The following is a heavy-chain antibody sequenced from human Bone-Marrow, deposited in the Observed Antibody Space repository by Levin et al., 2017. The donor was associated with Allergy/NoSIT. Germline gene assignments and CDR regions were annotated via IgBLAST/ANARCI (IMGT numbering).Heavy chain of an antibody. Sequence: GASVKVSCAASGFNFGTYAMNWVRQPPGKGLEWVAGIGNSGGNMYYADSVTGRFTISRDGSRDTVFLQMNNLRAEDTAVYYCAKSGARIAVAGRYYFDSWGQGALVTVAS. D-gene: IGHD6-19*01. CDR2: IGNSGGNM. CDR1: GFNFGTYA. J-gene: IGHJ4*02. V-gene: IGHV3-23*01. CDR3: AKSGARIAVAGRYYFDS.